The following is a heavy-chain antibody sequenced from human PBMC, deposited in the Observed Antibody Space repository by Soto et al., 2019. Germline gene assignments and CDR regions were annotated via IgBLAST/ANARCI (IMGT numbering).Heavy chain of an antibody. CDR3: ARQDGYYYYMDV. J-gene: IGHJ6*03. CDR2: VFYAGST. Sequence: QVELQESGPGLVKPSETLSLTCNVSSGSFSSHYWSWIRQPPGVGIEWIGYVFYAGSTNYNPYPKRRVRIALDPSKNPLSLKLRSVTAADTAVYYCARQDGYYYYMDVWGKGTTVTVSS. V-gene: IGHV4-59*08. CDR1: SGSFSSHY.